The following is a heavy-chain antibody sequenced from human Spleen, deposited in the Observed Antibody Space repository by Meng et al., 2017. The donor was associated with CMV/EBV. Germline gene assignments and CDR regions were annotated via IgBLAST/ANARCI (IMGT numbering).Heavy chain of an antibody. CDR1: GYTFTSYD. CDR2: MNPNSGNT. V-gene: IGHV1-8*03. CDR3: ATKRAENDY. Sequence: KVSCKAAGYTFTSYDINWVRQATGQGLEWMGWMNPNSGNTGYAQKFQGRVTITRNTSISTAYMELSSLRSEDTAVYYSATKRAENDYWGQGTLVTVSS. J-gene: IGHJ4*02.